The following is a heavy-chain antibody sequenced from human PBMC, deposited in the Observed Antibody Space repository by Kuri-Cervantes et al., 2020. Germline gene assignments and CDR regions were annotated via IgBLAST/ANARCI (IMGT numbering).Heavy chain of an antibody. CDR1: GYSISSGYY. CDR3: ARHRDSTIWYYYYMDV. Sequence: LSLTCTVSGYSISSGYYWGWIRQPPGKGLEWVAVIWYDGSNKYYGDSVKGRFTISRDNSKNTLYLQMNSLRAEDTAIYYCARHRDSTIWYYYYMDVWGKGTTVTVSS. CDR2: IWYDGSNK. J-gene: IGHJ6*03. V-gene: IGHV3-33*08. D-gene: IGHD2/OR15-2a*01.